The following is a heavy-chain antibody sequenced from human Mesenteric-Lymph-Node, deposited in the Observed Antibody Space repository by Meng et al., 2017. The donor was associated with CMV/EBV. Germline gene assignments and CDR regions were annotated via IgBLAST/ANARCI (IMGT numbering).Heavy chain of an antibody. V-gene: IGHV4-38-2*02. CDR2: IYHSGST. CDR1: GYSISSGYY. Sequence: SETLSLTCTVSGYSISSGYYWGWIRQPPGKGLEWIGSIYHSGSTYYNPSLKSRVTISVDTSKNQFSLKLSSVTAADTAVYYCASPGYRATFDYWGQGTLVTVSS. D-gene: IGHD5-18*01. J-gene: IGHJ4*02. CDR3: ASPGYRATFDY.